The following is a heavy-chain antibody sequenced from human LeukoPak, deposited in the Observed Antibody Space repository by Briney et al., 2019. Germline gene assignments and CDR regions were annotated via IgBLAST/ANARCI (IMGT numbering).Heavy chain of an antibody. CDR1: GGSISSGDYY. Sequence: SETLSLTCTVSGGSISSGDYYWSWIRQPPGKGLEWIGYIYYSGSTYYDPSLKSRVTISVDTSKNQFSLKLSSVTAADTAVYYCARDLLNEGNHLDYWGQGTLVTVSS. CDR2: IYYSGST. V-gene: IGHV4-30-4*01. D-gene: IGHD4-23*01. J-gene: IGHJ4*02. CDR3: ARDLLNEGNHLDY.